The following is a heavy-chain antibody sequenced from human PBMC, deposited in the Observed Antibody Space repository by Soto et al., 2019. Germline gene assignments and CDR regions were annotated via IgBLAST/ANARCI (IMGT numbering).Heavy chain of an antibody. CDR1: GGSISSGGYS. Sequence: LSLTCAVSGGSISSGGYSWSWIRQPPGKGLEWIGYIYHSGSTYYNPSLKSRVTISVDRSKNQFSLKLSSVTAADTAVYYCARGGKTVTTFDYWGQGTLVTVSS. CDR2: IYHSGST. J-gene: IGHJ4*02. CDR3: ARGGKTVTTFDY. D-gene: IGHD4-17*01. V-gene: IGHV4-30-2*01.